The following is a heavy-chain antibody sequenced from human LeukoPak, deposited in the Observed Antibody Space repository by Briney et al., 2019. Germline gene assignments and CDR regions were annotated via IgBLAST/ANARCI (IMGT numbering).Heavy chain of an antibody. J-gene: IGHJ6*02. V-gene: IGHV3-23*01. CDR3: AKYLYKRGPPYGLDV. D-gene: IGHD2-2*02. Sequence: GGSERLFCAASGFTFSDSAMTWVRQAPGKGPEWVSGITVSGNRTYYTDSVKGRFTISRDNSKNTLYLQMNSVRADDKAIYYCAKYLYKRGPPYGLDVWG. CDR2: ITVSGNRT. CDR1: GFTFSDSA.